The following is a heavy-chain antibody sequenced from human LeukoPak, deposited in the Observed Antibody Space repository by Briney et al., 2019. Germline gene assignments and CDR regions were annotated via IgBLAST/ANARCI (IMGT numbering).Heavy chain of an antibody. Sequence: PGESLKISCKGSGYSFTTYWIGWVRQMPGKGLEWMGIIFPADSDTRYNPSFRGQVTLSADKSISTAYLQWSTLKASDTAMYYCARPRTIYYGDYVGYFDYWGQGTLVTVSS. D-gene: IGHD4-17*01. CDR1: GYSFTTYW. J-gene: IGHJ4*02. V-gene: IGHV5-51*01. CDR2: IFPADSDT. CDR3: ARPRTIYYGDYVGYFDY.